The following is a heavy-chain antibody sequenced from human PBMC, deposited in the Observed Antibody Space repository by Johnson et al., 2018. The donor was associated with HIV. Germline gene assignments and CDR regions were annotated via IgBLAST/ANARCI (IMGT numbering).Heavy chain of an antibody. CDR1: GFTFSSYG. CDR2: ISYDGSNK. V-gene: IGHV3-30*18. Sequence: QMQLVESGGGLVQPGGSLRLSCVVSGFTFSSYGMHWVRQAPGKGLEWVAVISYDGSNKYYADSVKGRFTISRDNSKNTLYLQMNSLRAEDTAVYYCAKVSSWYFLRAFDILGQGTMVTVSS. CDR3: AKVSSWYFLRAFDI. D-gene: IGHD6-13*01. J-gene: IGHJ3*02.